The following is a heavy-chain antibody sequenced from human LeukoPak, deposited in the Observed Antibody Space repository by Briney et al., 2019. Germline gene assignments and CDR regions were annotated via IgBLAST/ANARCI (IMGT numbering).Heavy chain of an antibody. Sequence: SVKVSCKASGGTFSSYAISWVRQAPGQGLEWMGGIIPIFGTANYAQEFQGRVTITADESTSTAYMELSSLRSEDTAVYYCARDVVIEPAVAYYYYGMDVWGQGTTVTVSS. D-gene: IGHD2-2*01. CDR2: IIPIFGTA. CDR3: ARDVVIEPAVAYYYYGMDV. J-gene: IGHJ6*02. CDR1: GGTFSSYA. V-gene: IGHV1-69*13.